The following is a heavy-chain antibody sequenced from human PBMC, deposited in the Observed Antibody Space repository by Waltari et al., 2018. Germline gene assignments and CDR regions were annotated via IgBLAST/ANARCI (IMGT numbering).Heavy chain of an antibody. J-gene: IGHJ4*02. CDR2: IYWNDDK. V-gene: IGHV2-5*01. CDR3: AHETPGLWFGELSYFDY. D-gene: IGHD3-10*01. CDR1: GFSLSTSGVG. Sequence: QITLKESGPTLVKPTQTLTLTCTFSGFSLSTSGVGVGWIRQPPGKALEWLALIYWNDDKRYSPSLKSRLTITKDTSKNQVVLTMTNMDPVDTATYYCAHETPGLWFGELSYFDYWGQGTLVIVSS.